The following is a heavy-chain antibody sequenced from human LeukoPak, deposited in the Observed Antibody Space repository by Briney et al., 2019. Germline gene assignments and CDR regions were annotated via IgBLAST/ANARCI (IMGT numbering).Heavy chain of an antibody. J-gene: IGHJ5*02. D-gene: IGHD6-13*01. CDR2: ISYDGSNK. V-gene: IGHV3-30*18. CDR3: AKDGAGSWFGEAT. Sequence: GGSLRLSCAASGLTFSSFGMRWVRQAPGKGLEWVALISYDGSNKHYADSVKGRFTISRDNSKNTLYLQMNGLRPEDTAVYCCAKDGAGSWFGEATWGQGTLVTVSS. CDR1: GLTFSSFG.